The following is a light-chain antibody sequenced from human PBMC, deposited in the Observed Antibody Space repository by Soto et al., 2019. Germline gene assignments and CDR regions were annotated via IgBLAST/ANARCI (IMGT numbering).Light chain of an antibody. CDR3: SAHTSGTTFGYVV. CDR1: SSDVGSYNR. V-gene: IGLV2-18*02. J-gene: IGLJ2*01. CDR2: EVS. Sequence: QSALTQPPSVSGSPGQSVTISCTGASSDVGSYNRVSWYQQPPGTAPKLMIYEVSNRPSGVPDRFSGSKSGNTASLTISGLQAEDEADYYCSAHTSGTTFGYVVFGGGTKLTVL.